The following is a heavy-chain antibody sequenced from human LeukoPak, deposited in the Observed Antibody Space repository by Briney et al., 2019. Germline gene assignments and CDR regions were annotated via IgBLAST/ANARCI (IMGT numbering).Heavy chain of an antibody. Sequence: SETLSLTCTVSGGSISSYYWSWIRQPAGKGLEWIGRIYTSGSTNYNPSLKSRVTMSVDTSKNQFSLKLSSVTAADTAVYYCARGKGYYDSSGYWRGMDVWGQGTTVTVSS. J-gene: IGHJ6*02. CDR2: IYTSGST. CDR1: GGSISSYY. D-gene: IGHD3-22*01. V-gene: IGHV4-4*07. CDR3: ARGKGYYDSSGYWRGMDV.